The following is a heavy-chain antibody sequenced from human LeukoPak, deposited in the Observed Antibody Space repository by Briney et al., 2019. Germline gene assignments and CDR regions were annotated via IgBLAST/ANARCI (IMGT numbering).Heavy chain of an antibody. J-gene: IGHJ5*02. CDR3: ARDMIILQS. CDR1: GFIFSNYW. Sequence: GGSLRLSCSASGFIFSNYWMTWVRQAPGKGLEWVANIKQDGSEKYYVDSVKARFTISRDNAKKSLYLQMNSLRAEETAVYFCARDMIILQSWGQGTLVTVSS. CDR2: IKQDGSEK. V-gene: IGHV3-7*04. D-gene: IGHD3-16*01.